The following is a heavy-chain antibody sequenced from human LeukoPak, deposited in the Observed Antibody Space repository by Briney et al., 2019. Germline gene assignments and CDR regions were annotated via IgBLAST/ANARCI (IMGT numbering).Heavy chain of an antibody. CDR2: INHSGST. CDR3: TRSGLTGMRKYPRADYYYYGMDV. CDR1: GGSFSGYY. D-gene: IGHD1-14*01. V-gene: IGHV4-34*01. J-gene: IGHJ6*02. Sequence: SETLSLTCAVYGGSFSGYYWSWIRQPPGKGLEWIGEINHSGSTNYNPSLKSRVTISVDTSKNQFSLKLSSVTAADTAVYYCTRSGLTGMRKYPRADYYYYGMDVWGQGTAVTVSS.